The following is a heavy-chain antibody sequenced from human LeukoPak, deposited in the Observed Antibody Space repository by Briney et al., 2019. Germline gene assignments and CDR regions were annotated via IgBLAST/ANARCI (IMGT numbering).Heavy chain of an antibody. CDR3: ARLPSFAFDI. Sequence: GGSLRLSCAASGFTCSTYVMSWVRQAPGKGLEWLSLILHNGDSTFYADSVKGRFTISRDNSKNTLYLQMNSLRAEDTAVYYCARLPSFAFDIWGRGTMVTVSS. D-gene: IGHD3-16*01. J-gene: IGHJ3*02. CDR1: GFTCSTYV. V-gene: IGHV3-23*01. CDR2: ILHNGDST.